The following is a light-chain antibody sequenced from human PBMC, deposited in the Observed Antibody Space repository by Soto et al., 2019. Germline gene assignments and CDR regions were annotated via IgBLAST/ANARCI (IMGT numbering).Light chain of an antibody. V-gene: IGLV2-14*01. CDR3: SSYTSSSTLV. Sequence: QSVLTQPPSVSGSPGQSISISCTGTSSDVGAYNFVSWYQQHPGKAPKLMIYEVSNRPSGVSNRFSGSKSGNTASLTISGLQAEDEADYYCSSYTSSSTLVFGSGTKLTVL. CDR1: SSDVGAYNF. CDR2: EVS. J-gene: IGLJ1*01.